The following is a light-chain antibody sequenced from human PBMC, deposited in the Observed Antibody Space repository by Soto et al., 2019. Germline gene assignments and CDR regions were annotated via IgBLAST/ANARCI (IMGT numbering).Light chain of an antibody. CDR2: GAS. Sequence: EIVMTQSPATLSVSPGERATLSCRASQSVSSNLAWYQHKPGQAPRLLISGASTRATGIPDRFSGSGSGTEFTLTISSLQSEDFVVYYCQQYNNWPITFGQGTRLEIK. V-gene: IGKV3-15*01. CDR3: QQYNNWPIT. CDR1: QSVSSN. J-gene: IGKJ5*01.